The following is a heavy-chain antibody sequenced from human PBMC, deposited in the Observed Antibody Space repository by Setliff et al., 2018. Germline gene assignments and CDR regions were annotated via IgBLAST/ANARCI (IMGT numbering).Heavy chain of an antibody. D-gene: IGHD2-21*01. Sequence: PGGSLRLSCAASGFPFSSHAMHWVRQAPGKGLEWVAVISYDGSQRNYVDAVRGRFSVSRDNARNLLYLQRNRLRVDDTAVYYCSSYLVSWGQGALVTVSS. CDR1: GFPFSSHA. CDR3: SSYLVS. V-gene: IGHV3-30*04. CDR2: ISYDGSQR. J-gene: IGHJ4*02.